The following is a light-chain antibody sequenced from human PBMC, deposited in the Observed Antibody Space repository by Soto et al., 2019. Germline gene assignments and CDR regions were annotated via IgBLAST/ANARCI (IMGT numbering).Light chain of an antibody. CDR2: KAS. J-gene: IGKJ1*01. CDR3: QQYGSYSPWT. Sequence: DIQMTQSPSTLSASVGDRVTITCRASQSIGSWLAWYQQKPGKAPKLLIYKASSLESGVPSRFSGSGSVTEFTLTISNLQPDDFASYYCQQYGSYSPWTFGQGPKVEIK. V-gene: IGKV1-5*03. CDR1: QSIGSW.